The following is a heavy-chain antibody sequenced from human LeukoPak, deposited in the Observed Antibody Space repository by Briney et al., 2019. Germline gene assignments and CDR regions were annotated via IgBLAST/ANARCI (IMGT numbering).Heavy chain of an antibody. CDR3: AREPVAGNYYYYMDV. D-gene: IGHD6-19*01. V-gene: IGHV1-8*01. J-gene: IGHJ6*03. CDR1: GYTFTSYD. Sequence: ASVKVSCKASGYTFTSYDINWVRQATGQGLEWMGWMNPNSGNTGYAQKFQGRVTITADKSTSTAYMELSSLRSEDTAVYYCAREPVAGNYYYYMDVWGKGTTVTVSS. CDR2: MNPNSGNT.